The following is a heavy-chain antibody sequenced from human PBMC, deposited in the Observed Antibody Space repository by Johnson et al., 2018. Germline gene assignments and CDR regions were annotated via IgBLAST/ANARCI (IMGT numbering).Heavy chain of an antibody. D-gene: IGHD3-22*01. CDR2: IYSGGST. Sequence: VQLVESGGNLVQPGGSLRLSCAASGFTVSTNYMSWVRQAPGKGLEWVSGIYSGGSTNYADSVKGRFTISRDNSKNTLYLQMNSLRAEDTAVYSCAREDISGYYFRHWGQGTLVTVSS. V-gene: IGHV3-66*02. J-gene: IGHJ1*01. CDR3: AREDISGYYFRH. CDR1: GFTVSTNY.